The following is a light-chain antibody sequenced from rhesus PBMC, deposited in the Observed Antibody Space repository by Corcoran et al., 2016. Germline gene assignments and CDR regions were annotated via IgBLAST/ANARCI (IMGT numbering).Light chain of an antibody. CDR1: QEITND. J-gene: IGKJ4*01. CDR2: EAS. V-gene: IGKV1-25*01. Sequence: DIQMTQSPPSLSVSVGDRVTITCRAWQEITNDLAWYQKKPGETPKLLIFEASTLQRGVPSRFSGSGSGTDFTLTISGLQSEDFATYYCQKRYSIPLNFGGGTKVEIK. CDR3: QKRYSIPLN.